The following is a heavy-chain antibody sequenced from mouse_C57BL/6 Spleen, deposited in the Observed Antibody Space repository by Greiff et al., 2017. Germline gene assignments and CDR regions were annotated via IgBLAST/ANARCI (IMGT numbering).Heavy chain of an antibody. J-gene: IGHJ4*01. Sequence: VQLQQSVAELVRPGASVKLSCTASGFNIKNTYMHWVKQRPEQGLEWIGRIDPANGNTKYAPKFQGKATITADTSSNTAYLQLSSLTSEDTAIYYCARRGVITTVVATGYYAMDYWGQGTSVTVSS. V-gene: IGHV14-3*01. CDR2: IDPANGNT. CDR1: GFNIKNTY. CDR3: ARRGVITTVVATGYYAMDY. D-gene: IGHD1-1*01.